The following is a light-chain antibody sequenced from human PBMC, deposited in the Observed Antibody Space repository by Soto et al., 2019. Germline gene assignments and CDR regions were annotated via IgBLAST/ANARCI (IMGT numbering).Light chain of an antibody. V-gene: IGKV3-20*01. CDR2: GAS. CDR1: QNVDSNY. J-gene: IGKJ1*01. Sequence: EIVMMQFPATLSVSPGERATLSCRASQNVDSNYLAWYQQKPGQAPRLLIYGASNRATGIPDRFSGSGSGTDFTLTISRLEPEDFAVYYCQQYGSSGKFGQGTKVDIK. CDR3: QQYGSSGK.